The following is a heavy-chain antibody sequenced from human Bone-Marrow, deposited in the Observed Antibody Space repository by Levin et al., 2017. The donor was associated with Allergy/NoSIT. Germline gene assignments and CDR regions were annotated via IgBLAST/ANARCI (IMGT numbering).Heavy chain of an antibody. Sequence: SETLSLTCTVSGGSISGGGYYWSWIRQHPGTGLEWIGYIYYSGNTYYNPSLKSRVIISVVTSKNQLSLKSTSVTVAGTAVYYCARFNGYDFDYWGQGTLVTVSS. CDR1: GGSISGGGYY. J-gene: IGHJ4*02. CDR2: IYYSGNT. CDR3: ARFNGYDFDY. V-gene: IGHV4-31*03. D-gene: IGHD5-12*01.